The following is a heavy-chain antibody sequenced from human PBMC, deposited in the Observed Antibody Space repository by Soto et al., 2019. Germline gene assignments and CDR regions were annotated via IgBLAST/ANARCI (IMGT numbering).Heavy chain of an antibody. D-gene: IGHD2-15*01. CDR2: ISYDGSNK. V-gene: IGHV3-30*03. J-gene: IGHJ4*02. CDR3: XXDRSVVVVVAATTPLDY. CDR1: GFTFSSYG. Sequence: ESGGGVVQPGRSLRLSCAASGFTFSSYGMHWVRQAPGKGLEWVAVISYDGSNKYYADSVKGRFTISRDNSKNTLYLQMNSLXXXXXAXXXXXXDRSVVVVVAATTPLDYWGQGTLVTVSS.